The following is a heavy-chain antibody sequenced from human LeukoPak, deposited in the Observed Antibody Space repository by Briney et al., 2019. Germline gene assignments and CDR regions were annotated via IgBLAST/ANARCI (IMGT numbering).Heavy chain of an antibody. CDR1: GGSISSSSYY. D-gene: IGHD3-22*01. CDR3: AGLGPYYDSSGPPFDY. V-gene: IGHV4-39*01. Sequence: PSETLSLTCTVSGGSISSSSYYWGWIRQPPGKGLEWIGSIYYSGSTYYNPSLKSRVTISVDTSKNQFSLKLSSVTAADTAVYYCAGLGPYYDSSGPPFDYWGQGTLVTVSS. J-gene: IGHJ4*02. CDR2: IYYSGST.